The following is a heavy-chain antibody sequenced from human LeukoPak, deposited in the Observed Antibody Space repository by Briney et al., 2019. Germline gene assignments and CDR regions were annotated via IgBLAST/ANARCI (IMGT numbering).Heavy chain of an antibody. J-gene: IGHJ3*02. D-gene: IGHD2-21*01. V-gene: IGHV1-2*02. Sequence: GASVKVSCKASGYTFTGCYMHWVRQAPGQGLEWMGWINPNGGGTNYAQKFQGRVTMTRDTSISTAYMELSRLRSDDTAVYYCARLPLWGDAFDIWGQGTMVTVSS. CDR1: GYTFTGCY. CDR3: ARLPLWGDAFDI. CDR2: INPNGGGT.